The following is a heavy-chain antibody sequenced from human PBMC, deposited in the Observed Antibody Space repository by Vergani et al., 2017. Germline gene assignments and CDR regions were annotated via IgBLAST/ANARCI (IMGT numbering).Heavy chain of an antibody. CDR1: GYTFTGYY. J-gene: IGHJ4*02. D-gene: IGHD3-16*01. Sequence: QVQLVQSGAEVKKPGASVKVSCKASGYTFTGYYMNWVRQAPGQGLEWMGWINANSGGTNYAQKFQGRVTMTRDTSISTAYMELSRLRSDDTAVYYCARDELGVGNYWGQGTLVTVSS. CDR3: ARDELGVGNY. CDR2: INANSGGT. V-gene: IGHV1-2*02.